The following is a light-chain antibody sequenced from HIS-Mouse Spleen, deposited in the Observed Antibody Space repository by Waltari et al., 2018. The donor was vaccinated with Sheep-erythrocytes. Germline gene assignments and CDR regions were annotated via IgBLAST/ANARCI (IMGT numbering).Light chain of an antibody. CDR1: SSDVGGYNY. J-gene: IGLJ3*02. Sequence: QSALTQPRSVSGSPGQSVTISCTGTSSDVGGYNYVPWYQQHPGKAPKLMIYDVSKRPSGVPYRFSGSKSGNTASLTISGLQAEDEADYYCCSYAGSYTFWVFGGGTKLTVL. CDR2: DVS. CDR3: CSYAGSYTFWV. V-gene: IGLV2-11*01.